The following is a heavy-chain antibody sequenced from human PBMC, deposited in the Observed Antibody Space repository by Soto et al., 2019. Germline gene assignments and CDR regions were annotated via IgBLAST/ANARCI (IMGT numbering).Heavy chain of an antibody. CDR1: GFTFSSYW. CDR3: ARSSMLNIVVVPAELDY. CDR2: IKQDGGEK. Sequence: GGSLRLSCAASGFTFSSYWMSWVRQAPGKGLEWVANIKQDGGEKYYVDSVKGRFTISRDNAKNSLYLQMNSLRAEDTAVYYCARSSMLNIVVVPAELDYWGQGTLVTVSS. D-gene: IGHD2-2*01. J-gene: IGHJ4*02. V-gene: IGHV3-7*05.